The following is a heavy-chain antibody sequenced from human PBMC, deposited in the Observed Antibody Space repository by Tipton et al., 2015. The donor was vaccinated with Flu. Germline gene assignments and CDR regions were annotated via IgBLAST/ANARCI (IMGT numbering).Heavy chain of an antibody. J-gene: IGHJ4*02. CDR1: GGSISSSSYY. CDR2: IYYSGST. Sequence: TLSLTCTVSGGSISSSSYYWGWIRQPPGKGLEWIGSIYYSGSTYYNPSLKGRVTISVDTSKNQFSLKLSSVTAADTAVYYCARKYGDHGLDYWGQGTLVTVSS. CDR3: ARKYGDHGLDY. D-gene: IGHD4-17*01. V-gene: IGHV4-39*07.